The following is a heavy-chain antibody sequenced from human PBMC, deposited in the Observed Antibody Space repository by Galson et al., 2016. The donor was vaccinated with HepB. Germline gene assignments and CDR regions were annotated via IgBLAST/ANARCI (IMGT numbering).Heavy chain of an antibody. CDR2: TYLRSKWYN. V-gene: IGHV6-1*01. J-gene: IGHJ5*02. Sequence: CAISGDSVSSKSVAWNWVRQSPSRGLEWLGRTYLRSKWYNDYAPSLKSRLTINPDILKNHFSLELKSVTPEDTAMYYCVRNDYIDGEIVADSWGQGTLVTVSS. CDR1: GDSVSSKSVA. D-gene: IGHD4-11*01. CDR3: VRNDYIDGEIVADS.